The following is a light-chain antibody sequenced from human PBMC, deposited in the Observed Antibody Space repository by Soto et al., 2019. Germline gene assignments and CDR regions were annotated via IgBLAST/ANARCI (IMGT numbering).Light chain of an antibody. J-gene: IGKJ5*01. CDR1: QSVSSN. CDR2: GAS. CDR3: QQYNNWPPIT. V-gene: IGKV3-15*01. Sequence: EIVMTQSPATLSVSPGERVTLSCRASQSVSSNLAWYQQKPGQAPRLLIYGASTRASGVPARFGGSGSGTEFTLTITSLQSEDSAVYYCQQYNNWPPITFVQGTRLEIK.